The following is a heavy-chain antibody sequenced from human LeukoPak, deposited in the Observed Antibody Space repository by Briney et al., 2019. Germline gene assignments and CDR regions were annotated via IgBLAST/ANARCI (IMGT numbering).Heavy chain of an antibody. CDR1: GFTVSSNY. CDR3: ARDMGSGSYYNPQYYYGMDV. CDR2: IYSGGST. Sequence: GGSLRLSCAASGFTVSSNYMSWVRQAPGKGLEWVSVIYSGGSTYYADSVKGRFTISRDNSKNTLYLQMNSLRAEDTAVYYCARDMGSGSYYNPQYYYGMDVWGQGTTVTVSS. V-gene: IGHV3-53*01. J-gene: IGHJ6*02. D-gene: IGHD3-10*01.